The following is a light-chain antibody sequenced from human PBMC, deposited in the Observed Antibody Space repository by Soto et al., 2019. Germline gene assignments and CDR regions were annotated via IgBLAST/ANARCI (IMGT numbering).Light chain of an antibody. CDR1: QRISGW. Sequence: DIQMTQSPSTLSASVGDRVAITCRASQRISGWLAWYQQKAGKAPTLLIYGASSLHTGVPSRFSGSGSGTEFTLTISSLQPDDVATYYCQHFNSYPWTVGQGTKVEIK. V-gene: IGKV1-5*01. J-gene: IGKJ1*01. CDR2: GAS. CDR3: QHFNSYPWT.